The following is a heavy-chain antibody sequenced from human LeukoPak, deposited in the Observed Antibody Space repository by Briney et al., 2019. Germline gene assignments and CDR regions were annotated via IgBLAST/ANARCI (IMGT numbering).Heavy chain of an antibody. CDR3: ARGPMLRGVIIRRSKSGYFDY. CDR2: ISSSGSTI. D-gene: IGHD3-10*01. CDR1: GFTFSSYE. V-gene: IGHV3-48*03. Sequence: PGGSLRLSCAASGFTFSSYEMNWVRQAPGKGLEWVSYISSSGSTIYYADSVKGRFTISRDNAKNSLYLQMNSLRAEDTAVYYCARGPMLRGVIIRRSKSGYFDYWGQGTLVTVSS. J-gene: IGHJ4*02.